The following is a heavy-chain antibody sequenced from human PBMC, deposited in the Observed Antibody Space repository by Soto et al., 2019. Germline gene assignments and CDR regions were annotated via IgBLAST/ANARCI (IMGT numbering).Heavy chain of an antibody. CDR1: GYTFTSYG. CDR2: ISTYNGDT. J-gene: IGHJ4*02. V-gene: IGHV1-18*04. Sequence: QVYLVQSGAEVKKPGASVKVSCKASGYTFTSYGFSWVRQAPGQGLEWMGWISTYNGDTNYAQKFQGRVTMTTDTSTNTVYMEPRSLRSDDTAVYYCARSHNYFDAWGQGTLVTVSS. CDR3: ARSHNYFDA.